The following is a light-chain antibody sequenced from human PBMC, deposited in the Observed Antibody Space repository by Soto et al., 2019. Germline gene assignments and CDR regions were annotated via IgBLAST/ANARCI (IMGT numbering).Light chain of an antibody. CDR3: QQYNNWPPIT. Sequence: EVVFTQYPATLSFSPGERATLSCRASQSVGSSLAWYQQKPGQVPRLLIYGASTRATGIPARFSGSGSGTEFTLTISSLQSEDFAVYYCQQYNNWPPITFGQGTRLEIK. CDR1: QSVGSS. V-gene: IGKV3-15*01. CDR2: GAS. J-gene: IGKJ5*01.